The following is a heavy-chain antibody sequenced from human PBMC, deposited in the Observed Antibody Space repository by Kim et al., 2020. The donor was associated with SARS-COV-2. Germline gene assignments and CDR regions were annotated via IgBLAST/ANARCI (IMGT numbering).Heavy chain of an antibody. Sequence: SETLSLTCTVSGGSISSGGYYWSWIRQHPGKGLEWIGYIYYSGSTYYNPSLKSRVTISVDTSKNQFSLKLSSVTAADTAVYYCASRSPPRGYDWGQGTLVTVSS. CDR2: IYYSGST. CDR3: ASRSPPRGYD. J-gene: IGHJ4*02. D-gene: IGHD5-18*01. CDR1: GGSISSGGYY. V-gene: IGHV4-31*03.